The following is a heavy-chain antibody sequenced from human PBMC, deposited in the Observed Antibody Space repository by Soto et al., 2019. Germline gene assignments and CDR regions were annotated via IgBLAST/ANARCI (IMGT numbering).Heavy chain of an antibody. CDR2: IYYSGST. CDR1: GGSISSGGYY. CDR3: ARRHSSSWYLDY. D-gene: IGHD6-13*01. J-gene: IGHJ4*02. V-gene: IGHV4-31*03. Sequence: QVQLQESGPGLVKPSQTLSLTCTVSGGSISSGGYYWSWIRQHPGKGLEWIGYIYYSGSTYYNPSRKSRVTISVDTSKNQFSLKLSSVTAADTAVYYCARRHSSSWYLDYWGQGTLVTVSS.